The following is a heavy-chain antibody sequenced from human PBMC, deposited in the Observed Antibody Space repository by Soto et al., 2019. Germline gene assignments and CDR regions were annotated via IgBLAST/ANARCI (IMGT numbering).Heavy chain of an antibody. CDR1: GYTFTKFH. Sequence: QVQLIQFGAEVKKPGASVKVSCRASGYTFTKFHIHCVRQAPGQGLEWMGMIDPSGGVTRDAQRFQGRITMTSDTSTSSFYMELRGLTSEDTAVYYCERDVIGHDNYETIGYYFDHWGPGTLVTVSS. V-gene: IGHV1-46*01. CDR2: IDPSGGVT. D-gene: IGHD3-16*01. J-gene: IGHJ4*02. CDR3: ERDVIGHDNYETIGYYFDH.